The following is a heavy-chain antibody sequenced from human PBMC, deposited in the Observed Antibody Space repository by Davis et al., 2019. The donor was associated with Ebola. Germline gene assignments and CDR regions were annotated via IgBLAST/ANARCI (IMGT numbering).Heavy chain of an antibody. V-gene: IGHV3-30*02. CDR3: ARRSQQLATY. CDR2: VRSHGSDD. Sequence: PGGSLRLSCAASGFTFNIFDMHWVRQAPGRGLEWVAFVRSHGSDDHYADSVKGRFTISRDNAKNSLYLQMNSLRAEDTAVYYCARRSQQLATYWGQGTLVTVSS. D-gene: IGHD6-13*01. J-gene: IGHJ4*02. CDR1: GFTFNIFD.